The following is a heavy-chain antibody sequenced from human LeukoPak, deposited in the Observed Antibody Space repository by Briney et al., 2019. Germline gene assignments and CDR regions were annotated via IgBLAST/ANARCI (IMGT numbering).Heavy chain of an antibody. J-gene: IGHJ4*02. Sequence: ASVKVSCKASGYTFTSYDINWVRQATGQGLEWVGWMNPNSGNTGYAQKLQGRVTITRNTSISTAYMELSSLRSEDTAVYYCARGKDIAMGYWGQGTLVTVSS. D-gene: IGHD5-24*01. V-gene: IGHV1-8*03. CDR2: MNPNSGNT. CDR1: GYTFTSYD. CDR3: ARGKDIAMGY.